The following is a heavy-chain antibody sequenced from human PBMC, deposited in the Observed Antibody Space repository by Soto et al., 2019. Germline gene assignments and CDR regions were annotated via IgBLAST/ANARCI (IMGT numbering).Heavy chain of an antibody. J-gene: IGHJ3*02. CDR1: GYSFTSYW. CDR3: ARHHRNLGRRIGWGSFDI. CDR2: IYPGDSDT. D-gene: IGHD2-15*01. V-gene: IGHV5-51*01. Sequence: GESLKISCKGSGYSFTSYWIGWVRQMPGKGLEWMGIIYPGDSDTRYSPSFQGQVTISADKSISTAYLQWSSLKASDTAMYYCARHHRNLGRRIGWGSFDIWGQGTMVTVSS.